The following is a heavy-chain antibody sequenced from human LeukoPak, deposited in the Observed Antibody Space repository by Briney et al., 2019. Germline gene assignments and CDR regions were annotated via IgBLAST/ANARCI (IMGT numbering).Heavy chain of an antibody. V-gene: IGHV3-74*01. CDR1: GFTFSSYW. CDR3: GKSEAYSFAYGIDF. D-gene: IGHD5-18*01. J-gene: IGHJ4*02. CDR2: INSDGSST. Sequence: GGSLRLSCAASGFTFSSYWMHWVRQAPGKGLVWVSRINSDGSSTSYADSVKGRFTISRDNSKNTLYLQMNSLRAEDTAVYYCGKSEAYSFAYGIDFWGEGTLVTVSS.